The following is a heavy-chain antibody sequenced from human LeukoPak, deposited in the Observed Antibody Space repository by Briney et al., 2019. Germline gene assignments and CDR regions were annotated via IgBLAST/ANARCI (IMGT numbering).Heavy chain of an antibody. Sequence: ASVKVSCKASGYTFTSYGISWVRQAPGQGLEWMGWISAYNGNTNYAQRLQGRVTMTTDTSTSTAYMELRSLRSEDTAVYYCARDRRFTIFGVVIQTADAFDIWGQGTMVTVSS. D-gene: IGHD3-3*01. J-gene: IGHJ3*02. V-gene: IGHV1-18*01. CDR2: ISAYNGNT. CDR3: ARDRRFTIFGVVIQTADAFDI. CDR1: GYTFTSYG.